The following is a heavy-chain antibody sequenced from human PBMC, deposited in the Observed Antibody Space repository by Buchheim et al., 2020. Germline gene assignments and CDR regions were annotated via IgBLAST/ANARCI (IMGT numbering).Heavy chain of an antibody. CDR1: GFTFSSYW. CDR2: INSDGSST. D-gene: IGHD3-9*01. Sequence: EVQLVESGGGLVQPGGSLRLSCAASGFTFSSYWMHWVRQAPGKGLVWVSRINSDGSSTSYADSVKGRFTISRDNAKNTLYLKMNSLRAEDTAVYYCASLFEGYYDILTGYYWRDYWGQGTL. CDR3: ASLFEGYYDILTGYYWRDY. V-gene: IGHV3-74*01. J-gene: IGHJ4*02.